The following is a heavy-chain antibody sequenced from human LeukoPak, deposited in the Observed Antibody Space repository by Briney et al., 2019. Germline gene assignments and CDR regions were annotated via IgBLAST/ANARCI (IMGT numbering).Heavy chain of an antibody. Sequence: GGSLRLSCAASGFTFNTYSMNWVRQAPGKGLVWVSRINSDGSSTTYADSVKGRFTISRDNAKNTLYLQMNSLRAEDTAVYYCAREKGSNGMDVWGQGTTVTVSS. D-gene: IGHD6-6*01. V-gene: IGHV3-74*01. CDR3: AREKGSNGMDV. CDR1: GFTFNTYS. J-gene: IGHJ6*02. CDR2: INSDGSST.